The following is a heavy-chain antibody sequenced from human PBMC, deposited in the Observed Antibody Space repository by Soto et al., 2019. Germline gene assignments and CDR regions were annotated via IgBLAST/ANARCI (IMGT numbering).Heavy chain of an antibody. D-gene: IGHD1-1*01. CDR3: ARWGNWKVADY. CDR1: GFTFSSHG. V-gene: IGHV3-33*01. CDR2: IWYDGSEK. J-gene: IGHJ4*02. Sequence: GGSLRLSCAASGFTFSSHGMHWVRQAPGKGLEWVAVIWYDGSEKYYRDSVKGQFTISRDNSKNTLYLQMNSLRAEDTAVYYCARWGNWKVADYWGQGTLVTVSS.